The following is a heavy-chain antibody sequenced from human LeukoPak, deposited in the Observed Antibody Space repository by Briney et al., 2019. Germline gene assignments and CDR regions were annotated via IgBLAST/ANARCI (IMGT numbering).Heavy chain of an antibody. CDR2: IYTSGST. CDR3: ARRAPGITGTYIFDY. D-gene: IGHD1-7*01. J-gene: IGHJ4*02. CDR1: GGSISSYY. V-gene: IGHV4-4*09. Sequence: SETLSLTCTVSGGSISSYYWSWIRQPPGKGLEWIGYIYTSGSTNYNPFLKSRVTISVDTSKNQFSLKLSSVTAADTAVYYCARRAPGITGTYIFDYWGQGTLVTVSS.